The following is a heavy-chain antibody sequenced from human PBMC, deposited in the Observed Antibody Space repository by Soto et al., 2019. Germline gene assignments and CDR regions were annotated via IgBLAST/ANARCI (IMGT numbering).Heavy chain of an antibody. CDR1: GGTFSSYD. J-gene: IGHJ6*02. CDR3: ASHGLRAARRAYYYHGMDV. Sequence: QVQLVQSGAEVKKPGSSVKVSCKASGGTFSSYDISWVRQAPGQGLEWMGGIIPIFGTANYAQKFQGRVTITADESTSTAYMELSSLRSEDTAVYYCASHGLRAARRAYYYHGMDVWGHRTIVTVSS. D-gene: IGHD6-6*01. V-gene: IGHV1-69*12. CDR2: IIPIFGTA.